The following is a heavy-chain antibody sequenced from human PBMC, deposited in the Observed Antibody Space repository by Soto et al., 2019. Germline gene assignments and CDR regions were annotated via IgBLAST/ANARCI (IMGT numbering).Heavy chain of an antibody. CDR1: AYSISSGNW. Sequence: QVQLQESGPGLVKPADTLSLTCAVSAYSISSGNWWGWIRQPPGKGLDWIGYIYYNGPTYYNPSLTGRVTLSVDASMAQSFLKVRSLPSVDRAVYFFARTSVYKFRGRPPLSAMEVRGRWTKVIVSS. CDR3: ARTSVYKFRGRPPLSAMEV. J-gene: IGHJ6*02. CDR2: IYYNGPT. D-gene: IGHD6-6*01. V-gene: IGHV4-28*01.